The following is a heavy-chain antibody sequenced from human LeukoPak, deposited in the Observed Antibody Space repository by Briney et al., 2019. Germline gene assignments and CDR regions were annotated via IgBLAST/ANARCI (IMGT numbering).Heavy chain of an antibody. V-gene: IGHV4-34*01. CDR2: INPRGST. CDR1: GGSFSSHY. CDR3: ARVEFSSGWTPFDY. Sequence: SETLSLTCGVSGGSFSSHYWTWIRQPPGKGLEWIGEINPRGSTNYNPSLESRVTVSADTSRNQFSLKLSSVTAADTAVYYCARVEFSSGWTPFDYWGQGTLVTVSS. J-gene: IGHJ4*02. D-gene: IGHD6-19*01.